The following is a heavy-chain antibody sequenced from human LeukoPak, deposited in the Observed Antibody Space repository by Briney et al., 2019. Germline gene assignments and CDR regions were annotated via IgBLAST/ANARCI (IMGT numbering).Heavy chain of an antibody. CDR2: ISSSSSYI. CDR1: GFTFSSYS. D-gene: IGHD4-17*01. Sequence: PGGSLRLSCAASGFTFSSYSMNWVRQAPGKGLEWVSSISSSSSYIYYADSVKGRFTISRDNAKNSLYLQMNSLRAEDTAVYYCARGRMTTVTTLRARWFDPWGQGTLVTVSS. V-gene: IGHV3-21*01. J-gene: IGHJ5*02. CDR3: ARGRMTTVTTLRARWFDP.